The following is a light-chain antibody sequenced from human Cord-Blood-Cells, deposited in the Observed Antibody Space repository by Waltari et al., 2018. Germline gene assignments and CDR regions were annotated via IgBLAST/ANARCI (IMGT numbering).Light chain of an antibody. CDR1: QIGRQS. CDR3: QVWDSSSDHWV. J-gene: IGLJ3*02. Sequence: YVLSQRPPVSVAPGNTARLTCWGNQIGRQSEHWYQQKPGQAPVLVVYDDSDRPSGIPERFSGSNSGNTAALTISRVEAGEEDDYYYQVWDSSSDHWVFGGGTKLTVL. CDR2: DDS. V-gene: IGLV3-21*03.